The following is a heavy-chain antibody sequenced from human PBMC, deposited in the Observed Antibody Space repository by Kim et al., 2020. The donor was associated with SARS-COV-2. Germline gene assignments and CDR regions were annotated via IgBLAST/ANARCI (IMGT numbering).Heavy chain of an antibody. D-gene: IGHD3-10*01. CDR3: ARVPSHGLLWFGESPDGMDV. Sequence: GGSLRLSCAASGFTFSSYWMHWVRQAPGKGLVWVSRINSDGSSTSYADSVKGRFTISRDNAKNTLYLQMNSLRAEDTAVYYCARVPSHGLLWFGESPDGMDVWGQGTTVTVSS. CDR2: INSDGSST. CDR1: GFTFSSYW. V-gene: IGHV3-74*01. J-gene: IGHJ6*02.